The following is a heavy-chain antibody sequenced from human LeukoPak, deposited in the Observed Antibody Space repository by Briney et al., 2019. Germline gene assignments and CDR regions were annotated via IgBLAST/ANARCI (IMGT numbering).Heavy chain of an antibody. J-gene: IGHJ4*02. CDR3: ASRPPGITWYGVFDY. D-gene: IGHD6-13*01. CDR1: GDSLNNHY. V-gene: IGHV4-59*11. CDR2: IFGSGNT. Sequence: PSETLSLTCTVSGDSLNNHYWSWIRQPPGKTLEWIGYIFGSGNTDYNPSLKSRVTMSLDTSRNQFSLKLTSVTAADTAVYYCASRPPGITWYGVFDYWSRGTLVTVSS.